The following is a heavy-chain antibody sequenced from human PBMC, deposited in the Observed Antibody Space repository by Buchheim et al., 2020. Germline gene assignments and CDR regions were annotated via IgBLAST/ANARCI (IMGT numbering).Heavy chain of an antibody. CDR1: GGSISSGGYC. CDR3: ARDGIFGVAKYYYYYGMDV. V-gene: IGHV4-31*03. Sequence: QVQLQESGPGLVKPSQTLSLTCTVSGGSISSGGYCWSWIRQHPGKGLEWIGYIYYIGSTYYNPSLKSRVTISVDTSKNQFSLKLSSVTAADTAVYYCARDGIFGVAKYYYYYGMDVWGQGTT. J-gene: IGHJ6*02. CDR2: IYYIGST. D-gene: IGHD3-3*01.